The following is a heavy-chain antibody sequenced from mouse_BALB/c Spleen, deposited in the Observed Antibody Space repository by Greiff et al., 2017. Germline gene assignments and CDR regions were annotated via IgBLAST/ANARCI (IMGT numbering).Heavy chain of an antibody. CDR1: GFTFSSCY. J-gene: IGHJ2*01. CDR2: IYAGDGGT. D-gene: IGHD1-2*01. V-gene: IGHV1-55*01. Sequence: QVQLQQSGAELVKPGASVKLSCKTSGFTFSSCYISWLKQKPGQRLEWIAWIYAGDGGTSYNQKFTGKAQLTVDTSSSTAYMQFSSLTTEDSAIFYCARQRGPITTDPEYFDYWGQGTTLTVSS. CDR3: ARQRGPITTDPEYFDY.